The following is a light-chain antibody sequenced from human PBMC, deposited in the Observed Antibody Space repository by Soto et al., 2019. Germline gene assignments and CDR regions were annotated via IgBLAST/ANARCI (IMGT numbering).Light chain of an antibody. CDR3: QQYGSSLLT. CDR2: GAS. J-gene: IGKJ4*01. V-gene: IGKV3-20*01. Sequence: EIVLTQSPGTLSLSPGERATLSCRASQSLTSSYLAWYQQKAGQAPRLVIYGASSRATGIPDRFSGGGSGTDFTLTISRLEPEDFAVYYCQQYGSSLLTFGGGTKVEIK. CDR1: QSLTSSY.